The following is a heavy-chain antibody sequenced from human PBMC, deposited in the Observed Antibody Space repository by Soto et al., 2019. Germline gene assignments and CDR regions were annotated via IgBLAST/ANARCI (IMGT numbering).Heavy chain of an antibody. Sequence: EVQVVESGGGLVQPGGSLRLSCAASGFTFNSYAMHWVRQAPGKGLEYVSGISTNGGGTYYANSVKGRFSISRDNSKNTLYLQMGSLRAEDMAVYYCARDGARCNPGKYYFDYWGQGTLVTVSS. V-gene: IGHV3-64*01. CDR2: ISTNGGGT. CDR1: GFTFNSYA. J-gene: IGHJ4*02. CDR3: ARDGARCNPGKYYFDY. D-gene: IGHD3-16*01.